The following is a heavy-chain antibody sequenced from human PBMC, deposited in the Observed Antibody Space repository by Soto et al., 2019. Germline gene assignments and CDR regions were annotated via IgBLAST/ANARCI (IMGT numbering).Heavy chain of an antibody. V-gene: IGHV1-69*13. CDR2: IIPLFGTA. Sequence: SVKVSCKTSGGTFSTYAIYWVRQAPGQGLEWMGAIIPLFGTADYAQKFQGRVTITADESTSTAYMELSSLRSEDTAVYYCASPNDRYGSGHYLYAFRGRGTLVPVSS. CDR3: ASPNDRYGSGHYLYAF. J-gene: IGHJ4*02. CDR1: GGTFSTYA. D-gene: IGHD6-25*01.